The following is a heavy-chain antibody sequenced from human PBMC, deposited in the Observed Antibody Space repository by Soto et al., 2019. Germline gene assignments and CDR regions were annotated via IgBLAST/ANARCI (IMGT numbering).Heavy chain of an antibody. V-gene: IGHV1-69*01. Sequence: QVQLVQSGAEVKKPGSSVKVSCKASGGTFSSYAISWVRQAPGQGLEWMGGIIPIFGTANYAQKFQGRVTITADEPTSTAYMEVSSLSSEETAVYCGAGVRAYCGGNCYSYYFDYWGQGTLVTVSS. CDR2: IIPIFGTA. CDR1: GGTFSSYA. J-gene: IGHJ4*02. D-gene: IGHD2-21*02. CDR3: AGVRAYCGGNCYSYYFDY.